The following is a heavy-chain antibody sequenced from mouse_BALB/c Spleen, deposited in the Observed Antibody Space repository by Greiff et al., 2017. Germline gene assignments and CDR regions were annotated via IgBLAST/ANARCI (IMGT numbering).Heavy chain of an antibody. CDR2: ISNGGGST. V-gene: IGHV5-12-2*01. J-gene: IGHJ4*01. Sequence: DVKLVESGGGLVQPGGSLKLSCAASGFTFSSYTMSWVRQTPEKRLEWVAYISNGGGSTYYPDTVKGRFTISRDNAKNNLYLQMSSLKSEDTAMYYCARYDMDYWGQGTSVTVSS. CDR3: ARYDMDY. CDR1: GFTFSSYT.